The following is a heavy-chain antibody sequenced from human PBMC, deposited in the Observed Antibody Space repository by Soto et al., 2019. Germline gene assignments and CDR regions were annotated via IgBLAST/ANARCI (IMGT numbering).Heavy chain of an antibody. D-gene: IGHD1-26*01. V-gene: IGHV3-48*02. CDR1: GFTFSSYS. J-gene: IGHJ6*02. CDR2: ISSSSSTI. Sequence: PGGSLRLSCAASGFTFSSYSMNWVRQAPGKGLEWVSYISSSSSTIYYADSVKGRFTISRDNAKNSLYLQMNSLRDEDTAVYYCARDWKIVGATRPDYYYYYGMDVWGQGPRSPSP. CDR3: ARDWKIVGATRPDYYYYYGMDV.